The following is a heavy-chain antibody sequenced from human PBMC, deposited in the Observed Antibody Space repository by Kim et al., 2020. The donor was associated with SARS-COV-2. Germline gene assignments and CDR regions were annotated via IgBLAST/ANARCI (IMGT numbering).Heavy chain of an antibody. J-gene: IGHJ5*02. Sequence: GGSLRLSCAASGFTFGDYAMHWVRQGPGKGLEWISGISWNSGSIGYADSVKGRFTISRDNAKNSLYLQMNGLRAEDTALYYCAKGLRSGWHGNWFDPWGQGTLVTVSS. CDR2: ISWNSGSI. V-gene: IGHV3-9*01. CDR1: GFTFGDYA. CDR3: AKGLRSGWHGNWFDP. D-gene: IGHD6-19*01.